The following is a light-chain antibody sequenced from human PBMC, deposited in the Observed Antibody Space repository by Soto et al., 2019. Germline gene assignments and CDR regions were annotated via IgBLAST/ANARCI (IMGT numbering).Light chain of an antibody. CDR1: ESVSRN. CDR3: QQYNSWPPIT. CDR2: DAS. V-gene: IGKV3-15*01. J-gene: IGKJ5*01. Sequence: EVVMPQSPATLSVSPGERATLSCRASESVSRNLAWYQQKPGQAPRLLIYDASTRATGIPDRFSGGGSGTEFTLTISSLQSEDFLVYYCQQYNSWPPITFGQGTRLEIK.